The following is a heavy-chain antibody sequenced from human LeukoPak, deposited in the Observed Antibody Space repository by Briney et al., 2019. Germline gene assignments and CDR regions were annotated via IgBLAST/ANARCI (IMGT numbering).Heavy chain of an antibody. J-gene: IGHJ4*02. CDR2: IKPSGGCT. CDR3: ARERFTGSSWQLYYFDY. V-gene: IGHV1-46*01. D-gene: IGHD6-13*01. Sequence: ASVRVSYKGSGYTFTIYYIHWVRQAPGQGVEWVGVIKPSGGCTTHPHRFQGRVTLPRHPSPRTVYLELSSLRSEDTAVYYCARERFTGSSWQLYYFDYWGQGTLVTVSS. CDR1: GYTFTIYY.